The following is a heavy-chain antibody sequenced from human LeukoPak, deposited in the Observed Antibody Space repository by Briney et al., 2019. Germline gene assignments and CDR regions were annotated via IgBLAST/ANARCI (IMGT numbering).Heavy chain of an antibody. CDR3: AKGGPRYGDSFDC. CDR2: ISYDGSNK. J-gene: IGHJ4*02. CDR1: GFTFSSYG. D-gene: IGHD4-17*01. Sequence: PGRSLRLSCAASGFTFSSYGMPWVRQAPGKGLEWVAVISYDGSNKYYADSVKGRFTISRDNSKNTLYLQMNSLRAEDTAVYYCAKGGPRYGDSFDCWGQGTLVTVSS. V-gene: IGHV3-30*18.